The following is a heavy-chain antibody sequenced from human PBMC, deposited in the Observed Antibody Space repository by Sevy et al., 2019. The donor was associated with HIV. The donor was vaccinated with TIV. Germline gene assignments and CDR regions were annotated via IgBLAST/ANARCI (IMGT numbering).Heavy chain of an antibody. J-gene: IGHJ4*02. CDR2: ISMSSGDT. V-gene: IGHV3-23*01. CDR1: GFTFSTYA. CDR3: AKDRVSGIYYTGDFDS. D-gene: IGHD3-10*01. Sequence: GRSLRLSCAASGFTFSTYAMTWVRQAPGKGLEWVSVISMSSGDTYYADSVKGRFTISRDNSKKTLYLQMNSLRAEDTAVYYCAKDRVSGIYYTGDFDSWGQGTLVTVSS.